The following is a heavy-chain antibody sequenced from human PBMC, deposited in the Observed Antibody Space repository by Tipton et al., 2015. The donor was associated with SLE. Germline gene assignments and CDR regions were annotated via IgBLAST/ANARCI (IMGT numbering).Heavy chain of an antibody. CDR2: IYYSGST. V-gene: IGHV4-39*01. J-gene: IGHJ3*02. Sequence: LRLSCTVSGGSISSSSYYWGWIRQPPGKGLEWIGSIYYSGSTYYNPSLKSRVTISVDTSKNQFSLKLSSVTAADTAVYYCAGLERGGHAFDIWGQGTMVTVSS. D-gene: IGHD1-1*01. CDR3: AGLERGGHAFDI. CDR1: GGSISSSSYY.